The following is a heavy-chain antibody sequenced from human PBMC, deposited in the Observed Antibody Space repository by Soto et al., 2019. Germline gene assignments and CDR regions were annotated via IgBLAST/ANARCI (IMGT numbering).Heavy chain of an antibody. D-gene: IGHD3-22*01. CDR1: GGSFSGYY. Sequence: SETLSLTCAVYGGSFSGYYLSWIRQPPGKGLEWIGEINHSGSTNYNPSLKSRVTISVDTSKNQFSLKLSSVTAADTAVYYCARGGSYYYDSSGYYYVSSYFDYWGQGTLVTVSS. V-gene: IGHV4-34*01. J-gene: IGHJ4*02. CDR3: ARGGSYYYDSSGYYYVSSYFDY. CDR2: INHSGST.